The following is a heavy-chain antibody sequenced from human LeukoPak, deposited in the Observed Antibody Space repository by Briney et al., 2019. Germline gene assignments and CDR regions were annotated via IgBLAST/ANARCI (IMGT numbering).Heavy chain of an antibody. Sequence: GGSLRLSCAASGFTFSSYSMNWVRQAPGKGLEWVSSISTSSSYIYYADSVKGRFTISRDNANNSLYLQMNSLRAEDTAVYYCARGGGSSWFDYWGQGTLVTVSS. CDR1: GFTFSSYS. CDR3: ARGGGSSWFDY. V-gene: IGHV3-21*01. D-gene: IGHD6-13*01. J-gene: IGHJ5*01. CDR2: ISTSSSYI.